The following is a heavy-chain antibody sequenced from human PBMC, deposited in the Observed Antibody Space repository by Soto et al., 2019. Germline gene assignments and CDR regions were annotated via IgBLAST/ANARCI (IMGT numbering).Heavy chain of an antibody. J-gene: IGHJ4*02. CDR2: IYFSGST. CDR3: ARHGSY. V-gene: IGHV4-39*01. CDR1: GVSITNTSYY. Sequence: QLQLQESGPGLVKPSETLSLTCTDSGVSITNTSYYWGWIRQPPGKGLEWIGTIYFSGSTFYNPSLKSRLTISVDTSKNQFSLRLSSVTAADTAVYYCARHGSYWGQGTLVAVSS.